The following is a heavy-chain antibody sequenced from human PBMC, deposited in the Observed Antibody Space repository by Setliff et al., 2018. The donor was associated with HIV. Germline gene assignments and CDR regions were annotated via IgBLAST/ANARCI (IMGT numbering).Heavy chain of an antibody. J-gene: IGHJ3*02. CDR3: ARGGFDHAFDI. V-gene: IGHV3-74*01. CDR2: IDNDGNEK. CDR1: GFAFSNYA. Sequence: LRLSCAASGFAFSNYAMMWVRQAPGKGLEWVSLIDNDGNEKIYADSVKGRFTSSRDNAKNTMYLQINGLRAEDTAVYYCARGGFDHAFDIWGQGTVVTVS.